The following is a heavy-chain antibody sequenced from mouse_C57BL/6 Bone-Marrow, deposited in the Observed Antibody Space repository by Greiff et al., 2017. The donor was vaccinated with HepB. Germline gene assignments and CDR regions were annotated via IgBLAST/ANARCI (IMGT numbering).Heavy chain of an antibody. Sequence: EVQLQQSGAELVRPGASVKLSCTASGFNIKDDYMHWVKQRPEQGLEWIGWIDPENGDTEYASKFQGKATITADTSSNTAYLQLSSLTSEETAVYYCTTYYPYYFDYWGQGTTLTVSS. CDR3: TTYYPYYFDY. CDR1: GFNIKDDY. J-gene: IGHJ2*01. D-gene: IGHD1-1*01. CDR2: IDPENGDT. V-gene: IGHV14-4*01.